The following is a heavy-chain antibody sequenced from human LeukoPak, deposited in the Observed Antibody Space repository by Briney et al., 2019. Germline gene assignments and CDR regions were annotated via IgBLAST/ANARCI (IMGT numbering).Heavy chain of an antibody. CDR2: IRYDGSNK. D-gene: IGHD2-2*01. CDR1: GFTFSSYG. V-gene: IGHV3-30*02. J-gene: IGHJ4*02. Sequence: SGGSLRLSCAASGFTFSSYGMHWVRQAPGKGLEWVAFIRYDGSNKYYADSVKGRFTISRDNSKNTLYLQMNSLRADDTAVYYCARDPGPYCSGTSCPYDYWGQGTLVTVSS. CDR3: ARDPGPYCSGTSCPYDY.